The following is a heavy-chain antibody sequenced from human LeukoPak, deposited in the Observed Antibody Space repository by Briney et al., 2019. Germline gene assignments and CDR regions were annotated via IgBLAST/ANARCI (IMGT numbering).Heavy chain of an antibody. CDR3: ARATDISSWYLAY. CDR2: LSPNSGDT. J-gene: IGHJ4*02. D-gene: IGHD6-13*01. Sequence: ASVKVSCKASGYSFATHGISWVRQAPGQEFEWMGWLSPNSGDTKFAQKFQGRVTMTRDTSISTAYMELSNLRSDDTAVYYCARATDISSWYLAYWGQGTLVTVSS. CDR1: GYSFATHG. V-gene: IGHV1-2*02.